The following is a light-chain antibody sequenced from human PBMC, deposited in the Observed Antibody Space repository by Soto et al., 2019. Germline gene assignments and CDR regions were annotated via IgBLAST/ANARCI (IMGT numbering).Light chain of an antibody. Sequence: DVEMTQSPSTLPTSIGDRVTINCRASQNVSNWLAWYQQKPGKAPKLLIYKASRLESGVPSRFSASGCGTDFTLTSNSLQSDDFATYFCQQYSKESTFGQGTKLEIK. CDR1: QNVSNW. CDR2: KAS. V-gene: IGKV1-5*03. J-gene: IGKJ2*01. CDR3: QQYSKEST.